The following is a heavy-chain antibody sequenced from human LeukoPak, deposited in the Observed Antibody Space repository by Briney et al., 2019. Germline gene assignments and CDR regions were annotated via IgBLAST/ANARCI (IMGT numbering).Heavy chain of an antibody. D-gene: IGHD2-15*01. CDR1: GFTFSSYW. CDR2: ISGSGGNT. Sequence: GGSLRLSWAASGFTFSSYWMSWVRQAPGKGLEWVSVISGSGGNTYYADSVKGRFTISRDNSKNTLYLQMNSLRAEDTAVYYCAKSAVVVAATQVSYWGQGTLVTVSS. CDR3: AKSAVVVAATQVSY. J-gene: IGHJ4*02. V-gene: IGHV3-23*01.